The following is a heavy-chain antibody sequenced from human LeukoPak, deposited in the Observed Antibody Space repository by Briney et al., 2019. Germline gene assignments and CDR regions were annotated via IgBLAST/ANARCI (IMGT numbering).Heavy chain of an antibody. CDR3: AKVGFIGVPAARFDY. Sequence: GGSLRLSCAASGFTFSSYAMSWVRQAPGKGLEWVSAISGSGGSTYYADSVKGRFTISRDNSKNMLYLQMNSLRAEDTAVYYCAKVGFIGVPAARFDYWGQGTLVTVSS. V-gene: IGHV3-23*01. D-gene: IGHD2-2*01. CDR2: ISGSGGST. J-gene: IGHJ4*02. CDR1: GFTFSSYA.